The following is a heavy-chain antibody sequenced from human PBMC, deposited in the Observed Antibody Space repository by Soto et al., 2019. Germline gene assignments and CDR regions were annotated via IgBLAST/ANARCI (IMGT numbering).Heavy chain of an antibody. CDR3: ATVVYTVTMVHWFEY. CDR1: GSTLTELS. CDR2: FDPEDGKT. D-gene: IGHD4-17*01. V-gene: IGHV1-24*01. J-gene: IGHJ4*02. Sequence: QVQLVQSGAEVKKPGASVKVSCKISGSTLTELSIHWVRQTPENGLEWMAGFDPEDGKTVYEQRFQGRLAVTEDISTDTAYMELHSLRSEDTAVSYCATVVYTVTMVHWFEYWGQGTPVTVSS.